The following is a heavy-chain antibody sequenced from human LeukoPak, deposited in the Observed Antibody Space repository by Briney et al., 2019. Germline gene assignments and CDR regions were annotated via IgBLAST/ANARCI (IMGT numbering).Heavy chain of an antibody. D-gene: IGHD1-26*01. CDR3: ARGEWELGY. CDR2: INHSGST. CDR1: GGSISSYY. Sequence: SETLSLTCTVSGGSISSYYWSWLRQPPGKGLEWIGEINHSGSTNYNPSLKSRVTISVDTSKNQFSLKLSSVTAADTAVYYCARGEWELGYWGQGTLVTVSS. V-gene: IGHV4-34*01. J-gene: IGHJ4*02.